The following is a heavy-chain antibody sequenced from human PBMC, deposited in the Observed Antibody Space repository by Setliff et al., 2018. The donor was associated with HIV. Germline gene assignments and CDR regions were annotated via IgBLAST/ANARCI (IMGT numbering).Heavy chain of an antibody. J-gene: IGHJ4*02. D-gene: IGHD3-10*01. Sequence: SETLSLTCTVSGYSISSGYYWGWIRQPPGKGLEWIGSIYHSGITYYNSSLKSRVTISIDSSKSQISLNVTSVTAADTAVYYCTRRDVSPLWFGQFDYWGQGILVTVSS. CDR2: IYHSGIT. CDR3: TRRDVSPLWFGQFDY. CDR1: GYSISSGYY. V-gene: IGHV4-38-2*02.